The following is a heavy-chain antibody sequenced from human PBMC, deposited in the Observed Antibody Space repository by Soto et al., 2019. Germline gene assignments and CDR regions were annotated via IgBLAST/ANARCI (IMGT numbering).Heavy chain of an antibody. CDR1: GFTFDDYA. J-gene: IGHJ4*02. D-gene: IGHD5-18*01. CDR2: ISWNSGNI. V-gene: IGHV3-9*01. CDR3: VRAKGGYSYGTPFDY. Sequence: EVQLEESGGALVQPGRSLRLSCAASGFTFDDYAMHWVRQVLGKGLEWVSSISWNSGNIGYADSVKGRFTTSRDNAKNSVDLQMNSLRSEDTALYYCVRAKGGYSYGTPFDYWGQGTRVTVSS.